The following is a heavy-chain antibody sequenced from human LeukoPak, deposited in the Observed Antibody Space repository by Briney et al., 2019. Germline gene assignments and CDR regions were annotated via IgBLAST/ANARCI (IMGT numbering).Heavy chain of an antibody. CDR3: AAVVVTNDAFDI. J-gene: IGHJ3*02. V-gene: IGHV4-4*07. D-gene: IGHD3-22*01. Sequence: SETLSLTCTFSGGSVSSYYWSWIRQPAGKGLEWIGRIYTSGSTNYNPSLKSRVTMSVDTSKNQFSLKLSSVTAADTAVYYCAAVVVTNDAFDIWGQGTIVTVSS. CDR1: GGSVSSYY. CDR2: IYTSGST.